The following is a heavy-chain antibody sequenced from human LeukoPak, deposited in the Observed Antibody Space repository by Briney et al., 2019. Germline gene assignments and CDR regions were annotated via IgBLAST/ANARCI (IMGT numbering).Heavy chain of an antibody. CDR2: INPNSGGT. CDR1: GYTFTSYG. D-gene: IGHD6-13*01. CDR3: ARGLRGIAAAGGENWFDP. Sequence: GASVKVSCKASGYTFTSYGISWVRQAPGQGLGWMGWINPNSGGTNYAQKFQGRVTMTRDTSISTAYMELSSLRSEDTAVYYCARGLRGIAAAGGENWFDPWGQGTLVTVSS. J-gene: IGHJ5*02. V-gene: IGHV1-2*02.